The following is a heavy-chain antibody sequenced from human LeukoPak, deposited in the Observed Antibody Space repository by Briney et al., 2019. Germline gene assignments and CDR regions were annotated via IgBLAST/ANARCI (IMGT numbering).Heavy chain of an antibody. CDR2: IYTSGST. D-gene: IGHD4-17*01. V-gene: IGHV4-4*07. CDR3: ARVGDYTALNNWFDP. CDR1: GDSISSYY. Sequence: SETLSLTCTVSGDSISSYYWSWIRQPAGKGLEWIGRIYTSGSTNYNPSLKSRVTMSVDTSKNQFSLKLSSVTAADTAVYYCARVGDYTALNNWFDPWGQGTLVTVSS. J-gene: IGHJ5*02.